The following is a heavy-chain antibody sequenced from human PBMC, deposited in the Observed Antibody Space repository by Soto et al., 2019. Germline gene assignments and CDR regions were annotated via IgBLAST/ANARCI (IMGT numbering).Heavy chain of an antibody. D-gene: IGHD3-10*01. J-gene: IGHJ5*02. Sequence: QVQLVQSGAEVKKPGASLKVSCKASGYTFTSYGISSVRQAPGQGLEWMGWISAYNGNTNYAQKLQGRVTMTTDTSTSTAYMELRSLRSDDTAVYYCARDHITMVRGVIMTRRNWFDPWGQGTLVTVSS. CDR1: GYTFTSYG. V-gene: IGHV1-18*01. CDR2: ISAYNGNT. CDR3: ARDHITMVRGVIMTRRNWFDP.